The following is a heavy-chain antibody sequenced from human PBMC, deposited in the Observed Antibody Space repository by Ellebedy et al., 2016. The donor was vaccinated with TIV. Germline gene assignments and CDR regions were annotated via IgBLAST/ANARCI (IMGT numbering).Heavy chain of an antibody. CDR3: ARLRQSRDRSHWYFDL. J-gene: IGHJ2*01. Sequence: GSLRLXXTVSGGSFSSYYWSWIRQSAGKGLEWIGRIFMSGSISYNPSLKNRVTMSVDASKSQLSLSLTSMTAADTAMYFCARLRQSRDRSHWYFDLWGRGTLVTVSS. D-gene: IGHD1-14*01. V-gene: IGHV4-4*07. CDR1: GGSFSSYY. CDR2: IFMSGSI.